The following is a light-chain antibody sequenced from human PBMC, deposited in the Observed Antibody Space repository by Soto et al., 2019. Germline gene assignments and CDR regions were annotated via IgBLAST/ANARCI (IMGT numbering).Light chain of an antibody. CDR1: RGITNY. J-gene: IGKJ2*01. CDR3: LQHNTYPHT. V-gene: IGKV1-17*03. CDR2: AAS. Sequence: DIQMTQSPSAMSASVGDRVTITCRASRGITNYVAWFQQKPGQVPKRLIYAASSLQRGVPSRFSGSGSGTEFTLTISSLQPEDFATYYCLQHNTYPHTFEQGTKLEIK.